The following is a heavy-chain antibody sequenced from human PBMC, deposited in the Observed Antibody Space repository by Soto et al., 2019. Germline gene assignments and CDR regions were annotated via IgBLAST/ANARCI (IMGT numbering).Heavy chain of an antibody. CDR1: GGTFSSYA. D-gene: IGHD6-25*01. CDR3: ARAGIAAAGRDGYWFDP. V-gene: IGHV1-69*01. J-gene: IGHJ5*02. Sequence: QVQLVQSGAEVKKPGSSVKVSCKASGGTFSSYAISWVRQAPGQGLEWMGGIIPIFGTANYAQKFQGRVTITADESTSTAYMELSSLRSEDTAVYYRARAGIAAAGRDGYWFDPWGQGTLVTVSS. CDR2: IIPIFGTA.